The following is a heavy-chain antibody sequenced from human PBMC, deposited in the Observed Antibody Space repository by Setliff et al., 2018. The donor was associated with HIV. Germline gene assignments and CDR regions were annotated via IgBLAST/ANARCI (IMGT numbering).Heavy chain of an antibody. CDR3: AAGPDYYYYYMYV. CDR1: GFTFTTSA. V-gene: IGHV1-58*02. CDR2: IVVGSGNT. J-gene: IGHJ6*03. Sequence: SVKVSCKASGFTFTTSAMQWVRQARGQRLEWIGWIVVGSGNTNYAQKFQERFTITRDMSTSTAYMELSSLRSEDTAVYYCAAGPDYYYYYMYVWGKGTTVTVSS.